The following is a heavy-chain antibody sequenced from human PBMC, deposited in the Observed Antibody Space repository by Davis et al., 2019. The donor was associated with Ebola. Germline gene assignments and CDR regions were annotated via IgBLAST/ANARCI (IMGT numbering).Heavy chain of an antibody. CDR3: ASLRQTYDSSGYSQPFDY. CDR1: GASITSSDFY. Sequence: SETLSLTCTVSGASITSSDFYWGWIRQSPGKTLEWIGTFYYSWTTFYNPSLKSRITVSVDPSKNQFSLKLNSATASDTAVYYCASLRQTYDSSGYSQPFDYWAQGSLVTVSS. CDR2: FYYSWTT. V-gene: IGHV4-39*01. J-gene: IGHJ4*02. D-gene: IGHD3-22*01.